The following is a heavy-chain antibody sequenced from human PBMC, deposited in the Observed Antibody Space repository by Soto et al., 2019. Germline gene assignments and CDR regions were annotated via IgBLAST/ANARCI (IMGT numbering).Heavy chain of an antibody. D-gene: IGHD5-18*01. V-gene: IGHV3-23*01. J-gene: IGHJ4*02. CDR2: ISSGGTYT. CDR3: AKESSGYNYGFYNYPDY. CDR1: GFTVSNYA. Sequence: PGGSLRLSCAASGFTVSNYAMTWVRQAPGKGLEWVSAISSGGTYTDYADSVKGRFTLSRDNSKNMVYLQMHSLRAEDTAVYHCAKESSGYNYGFYNYPDYWGQGTLVTVSS.